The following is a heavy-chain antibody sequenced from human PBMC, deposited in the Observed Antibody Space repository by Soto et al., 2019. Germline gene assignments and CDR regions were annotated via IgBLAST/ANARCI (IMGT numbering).Heavy chain of an antibody. Sequence: QVQLVQSGAEVKKPGASVKVSCKASGYTFTSYGISWVRQAPGQGLEWMGWISAYNGNTNYAQKLQGRVTMTTDTXXSXAFXELRSLRSDDTAVYYCARDLYDILTGYYLRGYFQHWGQGTLVTVSS. J-gene: IGHJ1*01. CDR2: ISAYNGNT. V-gene: IGHV1-18*01. D-gene: IGHD3-9*01. CDR3: ARDLYDILTGYYLRGYFQH. CDR1: GYTFTSYG.